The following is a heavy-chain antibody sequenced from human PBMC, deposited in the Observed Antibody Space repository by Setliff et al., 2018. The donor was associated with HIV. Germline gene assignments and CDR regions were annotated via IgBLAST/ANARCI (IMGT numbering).Heavy chain of an antibody. V-gene: IGHV5-51*01. J-gene: IGHJ3*01. Sequence: GESLKISCKAVDYTFTTYWIGWVRQMPGEGLEWMGIIYPDDSNIRYNPSFQSQVTISADKSITTAYLEIHNLKASDTATYYCARRDGRSMNAFQIWGPGAMVTVSS. D-gene: IGHD6-13*01. CDR2: IYPDDSNI. CDR3: ARRDGRSMNAFQI. CDR1: DYTFTTYW.